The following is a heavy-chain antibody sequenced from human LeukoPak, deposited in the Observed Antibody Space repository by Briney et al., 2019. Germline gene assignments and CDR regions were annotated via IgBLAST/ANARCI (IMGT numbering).Heavy chain of an antibody. CDR2: IGSSSSYI. Sequence: GGSLRLSCAASGFTFRSYSMNWVRQAAGKGRECVSSIGSSSSYIYYADSVKGRFTISRDNAKNSLYLQMNSLRAKDTAVYYCARDISLGGFDHWGQGALVTVSS. J-gene: IGHJ4*02. CDR1: GFTFRSYS. CDR3: ARDISLGGFDH. D-gene: IGHD3-3*02. V-gene: IGHV3-21*01.